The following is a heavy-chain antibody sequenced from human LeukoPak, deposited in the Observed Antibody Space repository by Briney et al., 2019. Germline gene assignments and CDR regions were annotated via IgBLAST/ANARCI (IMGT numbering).Heavy chain of an antibody. V-gene: IGHV3-23*01. CDR3: AKTHYSGRGLRAFDI. CDR2: ISGSGGST. CDR1: GFTFSSYS. J-gene: IGHJ3*02. Sequence: GSLRLSCAASGFTFSSYSMNWVRQAPGKGLEWVSAISGSGGSTYYADSVKGRFTISRDNSKNTLYLQMNSLRAEDTAVYYCAKTHYSGRGLRAFDIWGQGTMVTVSS. D-gene: IGHD1-26*01.